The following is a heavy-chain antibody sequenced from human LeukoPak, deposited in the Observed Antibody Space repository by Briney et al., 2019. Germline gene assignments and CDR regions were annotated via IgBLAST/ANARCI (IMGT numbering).Heavy chain of an antibody. J-gene: IGHJ4*02. Sequence: PGGSLRLSCAASGFTFSSYNMNWVRQAPGKGLEWISYISSSSSTIYYADSVKGRFTISRDNAKNSLYLQMNSLRAEDTAVYYCARPDDSSGYYYLFDYWGQGPLVTVSS. CDR1: GFTFSSYN. CDR3: ARPDDSSGYYYLFDY. V-gene: IGHV3-48*01. CDR2: ISSSSSTI. D-gene: IGHD3-22*01.